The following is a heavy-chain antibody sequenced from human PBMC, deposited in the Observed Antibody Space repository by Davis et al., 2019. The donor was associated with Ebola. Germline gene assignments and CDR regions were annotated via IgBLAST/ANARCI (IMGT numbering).Heavy chain of an antibody. CDR3: ARAKGLLWFRPDYYYGMDV. CDR2: IIPIFGTA. CDR1: GGTFSSYA. J-gene: IGHJ6*02. Sequence: AASVKVSCKASGGTFSSYAISWVRQAPGQGLEWMGGIIPIFGTANYAQKFQGRVTITADKSTSTAYMELSSLRSEDTAVYYCARAKGLLWFRPDYYYGMDVWGQGTTVTVSS. V-gene: IGHV1-69*06. D-gene: IGHD3-10*01.